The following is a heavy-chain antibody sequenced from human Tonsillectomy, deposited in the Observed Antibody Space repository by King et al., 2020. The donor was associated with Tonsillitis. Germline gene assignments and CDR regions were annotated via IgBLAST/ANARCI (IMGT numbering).Heavy chain of an antibody. D-gene: IGHD2-15*01. CDR3: AKGSPYIVVVVAAQFDS. Sequence: VQLVESGGGVVQPGGSLRLSCAASRFTFSSYGMHWVRQAPGKGLEWVAFIRSDGSNKYYADSVKGRFTISRDNSKNTLYLQMNSLRAEDTAVYYCAKGSPYIVVVVAAQFDSWGQGPLVTVSS. J-gene: IGHJ4*02. V-gene: IGHV3-30*02. CDR2: IRSDGSNK. CDR1: RFTFSSYG.